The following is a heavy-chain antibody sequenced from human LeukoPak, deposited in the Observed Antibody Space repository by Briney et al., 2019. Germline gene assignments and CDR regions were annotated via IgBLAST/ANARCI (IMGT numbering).Heavy chain of an antibody. Sequence: GRSLRLSCAASGFTFSSYGMHWVRQAPGKGLEWVAVISYDGSNKYYADSVKGRFTISRDNSKNTLYLQMNSLRAEDTAVYYCAKDILTGYSGDYFDYWGQGTLVTVSS. CDR2: ISYDGSNK. V-gene: IGHV3-30*18. CDR3: AKDILTGYSGDYFDY. J-gene: IGHJ4*02. D-gene: IGHD3-9*01. CDR1: GFTFSSYG.